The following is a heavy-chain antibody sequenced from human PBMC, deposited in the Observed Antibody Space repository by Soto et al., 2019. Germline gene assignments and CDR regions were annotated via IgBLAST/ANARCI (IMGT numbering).Heavy chain of an antibody. D-gene: IGHD2-15*01. CDR3: ARGFKPWSLDS. CDR1: GFTFSSYG. J-gene: IGHJ4*02. Sequence: WGSLRLSCAASGFTFSSYGMHWVRQAPGKGLEWVGVIWYDGSNKYYGDSVKGRFTISRDNSKNTLYLQMNSLRAEDMAVYYRARGFKPWSLDSRGQGTIVTLSP. CDR2: IWYDGSNK. V-gene: IGHV3-33*01.